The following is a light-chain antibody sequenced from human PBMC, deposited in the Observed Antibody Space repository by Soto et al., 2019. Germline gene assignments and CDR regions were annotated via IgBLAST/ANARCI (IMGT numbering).Light chain of an antibody. Sequence: QSVLPQPPSAYGTPGQRVTIACSGSSSNIGSNTVNWYQQLPGTAPKLLIYSNNQRPSGVPDRFSGYKTGTSASLAMSGLQFEDEADYYCAARDDSLNGRVFGGGTKLTVL. V-gene: IGLV1-44*01. CDR2: SNN. CDR1: SSNIGSNT. CDR3: AARDDSLNGRV. J-gene: IGLJ2*01.